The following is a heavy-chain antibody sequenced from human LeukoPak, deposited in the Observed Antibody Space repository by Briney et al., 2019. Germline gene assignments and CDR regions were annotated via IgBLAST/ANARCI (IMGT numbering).Heavy chain of an antibody. CDR3: ARDHYYGSSGYYSYYYYYGMDV. J-gene: IGHJ6*02. V-gene: IGHV3-30-3*01. D-gene: IGHD3-22*01. Sequence: GGSLRLSCAASGFTFSSYAMHWVRQAPGKGLEWVAVISYDGSNKYYADSVKGRFTISRDNSKNTLYLQMNSLRAEDTAVYYCARDHYYGSSGYYSYYYYYGMDVWGQGTTVTVSS. CDR1: GFTFSSYA. CDR2: ISYDGSNK.